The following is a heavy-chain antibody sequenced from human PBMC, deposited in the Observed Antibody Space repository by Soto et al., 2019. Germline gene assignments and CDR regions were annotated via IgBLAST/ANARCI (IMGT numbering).Heavy chain of an antibody. CDR1: GFTFSSYS. Sequence: PGGSLRLSCAASGFTFSSYSMNWVRQAPGKGLEWVSYIRGGSDVIYYADSVKGRFTISRDNAKNSLYLQMNSLRAEDTAVYYCVRDHIYAFDIWGQGTTVTFSS. J-gene: IGHJ3*02. CDR3: VRDHIYAFDI. V-gene: IGHV3-48*01. CDR2: IRGGSDVI. D-gene: IGHD2-21*01.